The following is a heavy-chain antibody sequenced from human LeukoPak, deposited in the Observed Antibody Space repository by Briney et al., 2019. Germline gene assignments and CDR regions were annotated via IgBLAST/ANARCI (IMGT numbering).Heavy chain of an antibody. V-gene: IGHV3-64*01. CDR2: ISSNGGST. J-gene: IGHJ4*02. D-gene: IGHD1-26*01. Sequence: QAGGSLRLSCAASGFTFSRHAMHWVRQAPGKGLEYVSVISSNGGSTYYGNSVKGRFTISRDNSKNTLYLQMGSLRTEDMAVYYCAREAVGAAIDYRGQGTLVTVSS. CDR1: GFTFSRHA. CDR3: AREAVGAAIDY.